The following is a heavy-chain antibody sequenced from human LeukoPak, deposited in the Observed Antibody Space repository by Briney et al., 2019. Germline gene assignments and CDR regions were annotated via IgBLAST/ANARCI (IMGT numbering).Heavy chain of an antibody. CDR2: ITSGTTYI. D-gene: IGHD6-13*01. CDR1: GFTFSDYN. J-gene: IGHJ4*02. V-gene: IGHV3-21*01. Sequence: GGSLRLSCAASGFTFSDYNMNWVRRSPEKGLEWVSSITSGTTYIYYADSVKGRFTISRDNAKNSLYLQMNSLRAEDTAVYYCAREGEIAAAVDYWGQGTLVTVSS. CDR3: AREGEIAAAVDY.